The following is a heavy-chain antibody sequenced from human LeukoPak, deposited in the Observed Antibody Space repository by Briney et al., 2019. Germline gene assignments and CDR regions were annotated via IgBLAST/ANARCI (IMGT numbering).Heavy chain of an antibody. J-gene: IGHJ4*02. V-gene: IGHV1-3*01. CDR3: ARVRCAGGSCYSAFDY. CDR2: INAGSGNT. D-gene: IGHD2-15*01. Sequence: ASVKVSCKASGYTFTTSALHWVRQAPGQRLEWMGWINAGSGNTEYSQKFQGRVTFTRDTSASTAYMELSSLTSEDTAVYYCARVRCAGGSCYSAFDYWGQGTLVTVSS. CDR1: GYTFTTSA.